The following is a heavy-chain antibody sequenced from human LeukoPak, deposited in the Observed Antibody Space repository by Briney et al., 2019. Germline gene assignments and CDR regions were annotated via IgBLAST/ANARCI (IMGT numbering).Heavy chain of an antibody. J-gene: IGHJ4*02. D-gene: IGHD3-22*01. CDR3: ARPQSSSGYYWPFDD. Sequence: GGSLRLSCAASGFTFSSYAMRWVRQAPGKGLEWVSAISPSSGTFYADSVKGRFTISRDNSKNTLYLQMNSLRAEDTAVYYCARPQSSSGYYWPFDDWGQGTLATVSS. V-gene: IGHV3-23*01. CDR2: ISPSSGT. CDR1: GFTFSSYA.